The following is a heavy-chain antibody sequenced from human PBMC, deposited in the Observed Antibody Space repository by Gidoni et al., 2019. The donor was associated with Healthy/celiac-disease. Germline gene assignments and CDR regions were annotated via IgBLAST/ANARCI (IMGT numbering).Heavy chain of an antibody. CDR1: GFTFSSYA. V-gene: IGHV3-23*01. D-gene: IGHD2-2*01. Sequence: EVQLLESGGGLVQPGGSLRLSCAASGFTFSSYAMSWVRQAPGKGLEWVSAISGSGGSTYYADSVKGRFTISRDNSKNTLYLQMNSLRAEDTAVYYCAKDDCSSTSCYGILGAFDIWGQGTMVTVSS. CDR3: AKDDCSSTSCYGILGAFDI. J-gene: IGHJ3*02. CDR2: ISGSGGST.